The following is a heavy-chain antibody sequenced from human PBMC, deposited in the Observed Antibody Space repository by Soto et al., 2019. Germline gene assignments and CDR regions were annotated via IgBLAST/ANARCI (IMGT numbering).Heavy chain of an antibody. CDR2: ISVYNGKT. CDR1: GYTFTDYG. CDR3: ARDDRQWAGAEAVVTANRNYPGMHV. Sequence: QVQLVQSAPEAKKPGASVRVYCKASGYTFTDYGLSWVRQAPGQGLEWMAWISVYNGKTNYAQKFQDRVTVTTDASSNTAYMDLGSLRSDDTAVYFCARDDRQWAGAEAVVTANRNYPGMHVWGQGTTVTVSS. V-gene: IGHV1-18*01. J-gene: IGHJ6*02. D-gene: IGHD2-21*02.